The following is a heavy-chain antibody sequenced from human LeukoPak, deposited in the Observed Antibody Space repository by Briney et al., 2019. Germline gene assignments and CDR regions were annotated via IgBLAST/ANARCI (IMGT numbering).Heavy chain of an antibody. V-gene: IGHV3-30*18. CDR2: ISYDGSNK. J-gene: IGHJ4*02. Sequence: PGGSLRLSCAASGFTFSSYGMHWVRQAPGKGLEWVAVISYDGSNKYYADSVKGRFTISRDNSKNTLYLQRNSLRAEDTAVYYCAKDVTFDYWGQGTLVTVSS. D-gene: IGHD2-21*02. CDR1: GFTFSSYG. CDR3: AKDVTFDY.